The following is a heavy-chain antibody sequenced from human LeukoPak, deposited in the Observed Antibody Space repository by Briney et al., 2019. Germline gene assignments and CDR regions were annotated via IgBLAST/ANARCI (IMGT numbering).Heavy chain of an antibody. Sequence: GGSLRLSCAASGFTFTSYWLSWVRQAPGKGLEWVANINQDGSEKFYADSVKGRFTISRDDAKKSLYLQLISLRAEDTPMYYSTTDGQPFDHWGQGTLVIVSS. V-gene: IGHV3-7*01. CDR2: INQDGSEK. D-gene: IGHD6-13*01. J-gene: IGHJ4*02. CDR3: TTDGQPFDH. CDR1: GFTFTSYW.